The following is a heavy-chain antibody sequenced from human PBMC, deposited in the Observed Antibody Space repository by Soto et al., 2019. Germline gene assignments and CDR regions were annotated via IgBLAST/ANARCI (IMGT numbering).Heavy chain of an antibody. CDR3: AKDFGANKVGGDLDY. CDR2: ISGSGGST. Sequence: EVQLLESGGGLVQPGGSLRLSCAASGFTFSSYAMSWVRQAPGKGLEWVSAISGSGGSTYYSDSVKGRFTITRDNSKNTLNPQMNSLRAEGTAVYYCAKDFGANKVGGDLDYWGPGTLVTVSS. V-gene: IGHV3-23*01. CDR1: GFTFSSYA. J-gene: IGHJ4*02. D-gene: IGHD3-16*01.